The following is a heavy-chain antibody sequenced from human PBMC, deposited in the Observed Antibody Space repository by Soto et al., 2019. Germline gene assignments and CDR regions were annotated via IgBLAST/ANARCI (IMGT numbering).Heavy chain of an antibody. J-gene: IGHJ4*02. Sequence: ALVKVSCKASGYTFTSYDINWVRQATGQGLEWMGWMNPNSGNTGYAQKFQGRVTMTRNTSISTAYMELSSLRSEDTAVYYCATADRLNGDFDYWGQGTLVTVSS. V-gene: IGHV1-8*01. CDR1: GYTFTSYD. CDR3: ATADRLNGDFDY. D-gene: IGHD1-1*01. CDR2: MNPNSGNT.